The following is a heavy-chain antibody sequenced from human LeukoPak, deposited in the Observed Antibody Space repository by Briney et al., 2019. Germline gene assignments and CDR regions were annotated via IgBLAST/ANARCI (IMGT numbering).Heavy chain of an antibody. CDR1: GGSTSRGAYS. D-gene: IGHD3-10*01. CDR2: ISYTSTT. CDR3: ARGEGSSYYYGPGSSYNWFDP. V-gene: IGHV4-30-4*08. J-gene: IGHJ5*02. Sequence: SDTLSHTCPVSGGSTSRGAYSWSWIRHPPGKGLSRIGYISYTSTTYYNPSLKSRVTISVDTPKTQFSLKLSSVPPADTAVYYCARGEGSSYYYGPGSSYNWFDPWGQGTLVTVSS.